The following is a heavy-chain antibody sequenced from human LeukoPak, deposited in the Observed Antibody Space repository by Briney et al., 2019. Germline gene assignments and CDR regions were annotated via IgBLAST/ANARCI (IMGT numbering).Heavy chain of an antibody. V-gene: IGHV3-48*01. J-gene: IGHJ4*02. D-gene: IGHD4-23*01. CDR2: ISGSSSAI. CDR3: AREGKDY. Sequence: RTGGSLRLSCAASGFSFNSYSMNWVRQAPGRGLEWVSYISGSSSAIYYADSVKGRFTISRDNAKSSLYLQVNSLRAEDTAVYYCAREGKDYWGQGTLVTVSS. CDR1: GFSFNSYS.